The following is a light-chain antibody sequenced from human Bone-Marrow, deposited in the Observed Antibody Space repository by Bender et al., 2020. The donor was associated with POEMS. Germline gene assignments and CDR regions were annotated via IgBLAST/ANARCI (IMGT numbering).Light chain of an antibody. Sequence: QSALTQPRSVSGSPGQSVTISCTGSSSDVGGSKFVSWHQQYPGKAPKVILYDVSKRTSGVPDRFSGSRSGTSASLAISGLQSEDEADYYCAVWDDSLNGWVFGGGTKLTVL. J-gene: IGLJ3*02. CDR3: AVWDDSLNGWV. CDR2: DVS. V-gene: IGLV2-11*01. CDR1: SSDVGGSKF.